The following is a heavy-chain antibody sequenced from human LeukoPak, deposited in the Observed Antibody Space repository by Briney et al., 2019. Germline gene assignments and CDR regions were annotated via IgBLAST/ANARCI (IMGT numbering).Heavy chain of an antibody. J-gene: IGHJ3*02. CDR2: IYSGGST. CDR3: AREYYDILTGYDAFDI. CDR1: GFTFSTSW. V-gene: IGHV3-53*01. Sequence: GGSLRLSCAASGFTFSTSWMHWIRQSPGKGLEWVSVIYSGGSTYYADSVKGRFTISRDNSKNTLYLQMNSLRAEDTAVYYCAREYYDILTGYDAFDIWGQGTMVTVSS. D-gene: IGHD3-9*01.